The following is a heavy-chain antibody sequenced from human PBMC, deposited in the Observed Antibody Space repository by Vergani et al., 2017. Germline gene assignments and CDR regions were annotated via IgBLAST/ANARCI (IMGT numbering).Heavy chain of an antibody. CDR1: GGSFSGYY. J-gene: IGHJ4*02. CDR3: ARVPKHGDPNTYYFDY. V-gene: IGHV4-34*01. CDR2: INHSGST. D-gene: IGHD4-17*01. Sequence: QVQLQQWGAGLLKPSETLSLTCAVYGGSFSGYYWSWIRQPPGKGLEWIGEINHSGSTNYNPSRKSLVTISVDTSKDQFSLKLSSVTAADTAVYYCARVPKHGDPNTYYFDYWGQGTLVTVSS.